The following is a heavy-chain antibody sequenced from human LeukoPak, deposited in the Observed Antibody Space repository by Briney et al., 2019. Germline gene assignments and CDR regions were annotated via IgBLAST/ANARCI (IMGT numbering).Heavy chain of an antibody. Sequence: SETLSLTCTVSGGSISSYYWSWFRQPAGKGLEWIGRIYTSGSTNYNPSLKSRVTMSVDTSKNQFSLKLSSVTAADTAVYYCARIGYSSSWYSFDYWGQGTLVTVSS. V-gene: IGHV4-4*07. CDR2: IYTSGST. J-gene: IGHJ4*02. CDR1: GGSISSYY. CDR3: ARIGYSSSWYSFDY. D-gene: IGHD6-13*01.